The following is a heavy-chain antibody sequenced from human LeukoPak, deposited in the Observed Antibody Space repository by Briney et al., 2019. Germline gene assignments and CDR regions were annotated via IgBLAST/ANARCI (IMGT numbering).Heavy chain of an antibody. D-gene: IGHD1-26*01. CDR2: ISGNGDIT. J-gene: IGHJ4*02. CDR3: AKDVGKWESLHFFDY. V-gene: IGHV3-23*01. CDR1: GFTFSTYA. Sequence: PGGSLRLSCAASGFTFSTYAMSWVRQAPGKGLEWVSGISGNGDITYYADSVKGRFTISRDNSKNTLYLQMNSLRAEDTAVYYCAKDVGKWESLHFFDYWGQGTLVTVSS.